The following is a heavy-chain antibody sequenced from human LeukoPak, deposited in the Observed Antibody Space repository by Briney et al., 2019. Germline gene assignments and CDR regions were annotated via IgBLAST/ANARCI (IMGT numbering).Heavy chain of an antibody. Sequence: GGSLRLSCAASGFTFSNYWMHWLRQVPGKGLVWVSRINVDGSVKSYADSVKGRFTISRDNAKNTVSLQMNSLRAEDTAVYYCVRDLILVDTPGDDFDYWGQGALVTVSS. V-gene: IGHV3-74*01. CDR3: VRDLILVDTPGDDFDY. J-gene: IGHJ4*02. D-gene: IGHD4-23*01. CDR1: GFTFSNYW. CDR2: INVDGSVK.